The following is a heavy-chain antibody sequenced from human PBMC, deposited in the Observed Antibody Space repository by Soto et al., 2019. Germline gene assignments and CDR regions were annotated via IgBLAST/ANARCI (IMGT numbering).Heavy chain of an antibody. CDR1: GFTFSSYG. J-gene: IGHJ4*02. Sequence: QVQLVESGGGVVQPGRSLRLSCAASGFTFSSYGMHWVRQAPGKGLEWVAVIWYDGSNKYYADSVKGRFTISRDNSKKTLYLQMNSLRAEDTAVYYCATVGDTAMGVDYWGQGTLVTVSS. D-gene: IGHD5-18*01. V-gene: IGHV3-33*01. CDR2: IWYDGSNK. CDR3: ATVGDTAMGVDY.